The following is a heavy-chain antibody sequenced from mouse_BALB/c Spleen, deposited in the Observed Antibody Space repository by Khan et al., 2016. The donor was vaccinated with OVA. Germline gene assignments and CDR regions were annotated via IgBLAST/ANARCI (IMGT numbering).Heavy chain of an antibody. CDR3: TRHGYVAWFTY. Sequence: EVQLQESGPELMKPGASVKISCKASGYSFTSYYIHWVMQSHGKSLEWIGYIDPFSGGTTYNQKFKGKATLIVDKSSSTAYIHLSSLTSEDSAVYYCTRHGYVAWFTYWGQGTLVTVSA. D-gene: IGHD2-2*01. CDR2: IDPFSGGT. J-gene: IGHJ3*01. V-gene: IGHV1S135*01. CDR1: GYSFTSYY.